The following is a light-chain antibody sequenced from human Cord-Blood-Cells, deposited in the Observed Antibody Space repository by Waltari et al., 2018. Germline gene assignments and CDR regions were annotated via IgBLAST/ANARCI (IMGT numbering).Light chain of an antibody. V-gene: IGLV2-14*01. CDR1: SSDVGGYNY. J-gene: IGLJ1*01. CDR3: SSYTSSSPSYV. Sequence: QSALTQPAHVSGSPRQSIPLSCTGTSSDVGGYNYFSWYQQHPGKAPKLMMYVVSNRPSGVSNRFSGSKSGNTASLTSSGLQAEDEADYYCSSYTSSSPSYVFGTGTKVTVL. CDR2: VVS.